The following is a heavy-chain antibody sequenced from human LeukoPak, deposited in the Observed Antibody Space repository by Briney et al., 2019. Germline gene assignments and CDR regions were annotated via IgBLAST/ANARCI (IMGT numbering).Heavy chain of an antibody. D-gene: IGHD4-11*01. V-gene: IGHV3-21*01. CDR3: ARLGGYSKSFDY. CDR2: ISSSSSYI. Sequence: AGGSLRLSCAASGFTFSSYSMNWVRQAPGKGLDWVSSISSSSSYIYYADSVKGRFTISRDNAKNSLYLQMISLRAEDTAVYYCARLGGYSKSFDYWGQGTLVTVSS. CDR1: GFTFSSYS. J-gene: IGHJ4*02.